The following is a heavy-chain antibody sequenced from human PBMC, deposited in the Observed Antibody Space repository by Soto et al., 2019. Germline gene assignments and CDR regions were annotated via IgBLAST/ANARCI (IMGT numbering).Heavy chain of an antibody. CDR2: ISGSGGST. V-gene: IGHV3-23*01. J-gene: IGHJ4*02. Sequence: VQLLESGGGLVQPGGSLRLSCAASGFTFSSYAVSWVRQAPGKGLEWVSAISGSGGSTYYADSVKGRFTISRDNSKNTVYLQMNSLRAEDTAIYYCVQTVAGDYWGRGTLVTVSS. CDR3: VQTVAGDY. D-gene: IGHD6-19*01. CDR1: GFTFSSYA.